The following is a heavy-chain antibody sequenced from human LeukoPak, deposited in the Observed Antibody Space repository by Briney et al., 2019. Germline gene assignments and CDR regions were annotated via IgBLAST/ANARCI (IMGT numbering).Heavy chain of an antibody. Sequence: PSETLSLTCTVSGGSISSYYWSWIRQPAGKGLEWIGRIYTSGSTNFNPSFKSRVTMSVDTSTNQFSLKLSSVTAADTAVYYCARVGATRAFDYWGQGTMATVSS. CDR3: ARVGATRAFDY. CDR2: IYTSGST. J-gene: IGHJ4*03. CDR1: GGSISSYY. D-gene: IGHD1-26*01. V-gene: IGHV4-4*07.